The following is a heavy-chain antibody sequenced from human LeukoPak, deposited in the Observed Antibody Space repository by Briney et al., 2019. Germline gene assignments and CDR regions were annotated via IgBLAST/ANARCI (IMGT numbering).Heavy chain of an antibody. Sequence: GGSLRLSCAASGFTFDDYAMHWVRQAPGKGLEWVSGISWNSGSIGYADSVKGRFTISRDNAKNSLYLQMKSLRAEDTALYYCAKDSTFYYDSSSSAGHFQHWGQGTLVTVSS. D-gene: IGHD3-22*01. CDR2: ISWNSGSI. J-gene: IGHJ1*01. CDR3: AKDSTFYYDSSSSAGHFQH. CDR1: GFTFDDYA. V-gene: IGHV3-9*01.